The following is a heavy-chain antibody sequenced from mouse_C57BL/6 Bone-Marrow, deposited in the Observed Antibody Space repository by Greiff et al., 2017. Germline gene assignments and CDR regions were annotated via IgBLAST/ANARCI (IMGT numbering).Heavy chain of an antibody. J-gene: IGHJ1*03. CDR2: IYPGDGDT. CDR1: GYAFSSSW. Sequence: QVQLKQSGPELVKPGASVKISCKASGYAFSSSWMNWVKQRPGKGLGWIGRIYPGDGDTNYNGKFKGKATLTADKSSSTAYMQLSSLTSEDSAVSFCARDHYYGSSYWYFDVWGTGTTVTVSS. D-gene: IGHD1-1*01. CDR3: ARDHYYGSSYWYFDV. V-gene: IGHV1-82*01.